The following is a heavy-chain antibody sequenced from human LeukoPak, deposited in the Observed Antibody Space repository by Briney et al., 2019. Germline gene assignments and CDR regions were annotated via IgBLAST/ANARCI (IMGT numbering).Heavy chain of an antibody. J-gene: IGHJ3*02. D-gene: IGHD3-10*01. CDR1: GGSISSYY. V-gene: IGHV4-59*12. Sequence: PSETLSLTCTVSGGSISSYYWTWIRQPPGKGLEWIGYIYYSGSTNYNPSLKSRVTISVDTSKNQFSLKLSSVTAADTAVYYCAVMVRGVFDIWGQGTMVTVSS. CDR3: AVMVRGVFDI. CDR2: IYYSGST.